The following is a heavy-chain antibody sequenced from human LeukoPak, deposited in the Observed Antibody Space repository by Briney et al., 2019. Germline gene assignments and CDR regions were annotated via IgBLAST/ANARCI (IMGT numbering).Heavy chain of an antibody. CDR2: ISAYNGNT. D-gene: IGHD3-22*01. Sequence: GASVKVSCKASGYTFASYGISWVRQAPGQGLEWMGWISAYNGNTNYAQKLQGRVTMTTDTSTSTAYMELRSLRSDDTAVYYCARDRYYYDSPGRSSRDYWGQGTLVTVSS. CDR3: ARDRYYYDSPGRSSRDY. V-gene: IGHV1-18*01. CDR1: GYTFASYG. J-gene: IGHJ4*02.